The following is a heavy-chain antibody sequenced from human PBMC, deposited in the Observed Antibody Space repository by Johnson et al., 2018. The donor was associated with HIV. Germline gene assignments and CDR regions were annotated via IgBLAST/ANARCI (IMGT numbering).Heavy chain of an antibody. Sequence: VQLVESGGGLVKPGGSLRLSCAASGFTFDDYAMHWVRQAPGKGLEWVSGISWNRGSIGYADSVKGRFTISRAKAKNSLYLQMNSLRAEDTAVYYCARDHGRGIAAVGRWGAFDIWGQGTMVTVSS. V-gene: IGHV3-9*01. J-gene: IGHJ3*02. CDR3: ARDHGRGIAAVGRWGAFDI. CDR2: ISWNRGSI. D-gene: IGHD6-13*01. CDR1: GFTFDDYA.